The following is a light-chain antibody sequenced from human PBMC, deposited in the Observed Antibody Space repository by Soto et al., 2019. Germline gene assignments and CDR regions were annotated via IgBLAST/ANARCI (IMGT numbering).Light chain of an antibody. CDR2: DAS. CDR3: QQYRSYAT. CDR1: QTISNW. Sequence: DIQLTQSPSTLSASVGDRVTISCRASQTISNWLAWYQQKPGKAPKLLIYDASSLESGVPSRFSGSGSGTEFTLSISSLQPDDFGTYYCQQYRSYATFGPGTKVDIQ. J-gene: IGKJ3*01. V-gene: IGKV1-5*01.